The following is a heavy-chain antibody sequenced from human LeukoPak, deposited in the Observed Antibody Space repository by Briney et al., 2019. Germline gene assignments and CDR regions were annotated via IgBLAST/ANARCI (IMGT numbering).Heavy chain of an antibody. V-gene: IGHV3-30*03. Sequence: GGSLRLSCVASGFXFSSYGIHWVRQAPGKGLEWVALISYAGSNKYYADSVKGRFTISRDNSKNTLYLQMNSLRAEDTAVYYCVGGTYYFDYWGQGTLVTVSS. CDR1: GFXFSSYG. D-gene: IGHD2-2*01. CDR3: VGGTYYFDY. J-gene: IGHJ4*02. CDR2: ISYAGSNK.